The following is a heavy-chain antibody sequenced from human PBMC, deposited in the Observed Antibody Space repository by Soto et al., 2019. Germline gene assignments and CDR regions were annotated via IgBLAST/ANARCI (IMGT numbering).Heavy chain of an antibody. V-gene: IGHV4-39*01. Sequence: SETLSLTCTVSGGSISSSSYYWGWIRQPPGKGLEWIGSIYYSGSTYYNPSLKSRVTISVDTSKNQFSLKLSSVTAADTAVYYCLRRGPGTEYFFAYCGQGTLVPGSS. D-gene: IGHD6-13*01. CDR3: LRRGPGTEYFFAY. J-gene: IGHJ4*02. CDR1: GGSISSSSYY. CDR2: IYYSGST.